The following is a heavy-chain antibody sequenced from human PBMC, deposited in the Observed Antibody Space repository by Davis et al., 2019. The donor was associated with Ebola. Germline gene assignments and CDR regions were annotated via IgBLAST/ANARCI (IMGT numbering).Heavy chain of an antibody. J-gene: IGHJ4*02. CDR2: INHSGST. Sequence: MPGGSLRLSCAVYGGSFSGYYWSWIRQPPGKGLEWIGEINHSGSTNYNPSLKSRVTISVDTSKNQFSLKLSSVTAADTAVYYCARGGIGAWLTCLDYWGQGTLVTASS. V-gene: IGHV4-34*01. CDR1: GGSFSGYY. CDR3: ARGGIGAWLTCLDY. D-gene: IGHD3-22*01.